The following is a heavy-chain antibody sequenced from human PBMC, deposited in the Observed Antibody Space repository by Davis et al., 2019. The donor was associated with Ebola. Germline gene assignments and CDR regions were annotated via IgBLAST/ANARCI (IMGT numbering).Heavy chain of an antibody. CDR2: IIPILGIA. V-gene: IGHV1-69*04. CDR3: ARVPLLGSGWDYYFDY. CDR1: GGTFSSYA. D-gene: IGHD6-19*01. J-gene: IGHJ4*02. Sequence: ASSVNVSCKASGGTFSSYAFSWVRQAPGQGLEWMGRIIPILGIANYAQKFQGRVTITADKSTSTAYMEVRSLRSDDTAVYYCARVPLLGSGWDYYFDYWGQGTLVTVSS.